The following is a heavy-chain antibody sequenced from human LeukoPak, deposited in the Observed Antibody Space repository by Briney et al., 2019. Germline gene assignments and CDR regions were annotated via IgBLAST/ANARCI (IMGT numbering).Heavy chain of an antibody. CDR1: GFTFSSYA. CDR2: ISGSGGST. Sequence: GGSLRLSCAASGFTFSSYAMSWVRQAPGKGLEWVSAISGSGGSTYYADSVKGRFTISRDNSRNTLYLQMNSLRAEDTAVYYCAKDDGPIAVAFLSDYWGQGTLVTVSS. CDR3: AKDDGPIAVAFLSDY. V-gene: IGHV3-23*01. D-gene: IGHD6-19*01. J-gene: IGHJ4*02.